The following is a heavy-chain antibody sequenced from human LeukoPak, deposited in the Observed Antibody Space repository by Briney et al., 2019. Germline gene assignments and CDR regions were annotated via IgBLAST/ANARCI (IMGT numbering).Heavy chain of an antibody. V-gene: IGHV3-74*01. CDR1: TFTFSSYW. CDR2: INGDGSSS. Sequence: GGSLRLSCVASTFTFSSYWMPWVRQVPGKGVVWVSYINGDGSSSNYADSVKGRLTISRDNAKNTLYLQMNSLRAEDTAVYYCATGSGTYYDSWGQGTLVTVSS. D-gene: IGHD3-10*01. J-gene: IGHJ4*02. CDR3: ATGSGTYYDS.